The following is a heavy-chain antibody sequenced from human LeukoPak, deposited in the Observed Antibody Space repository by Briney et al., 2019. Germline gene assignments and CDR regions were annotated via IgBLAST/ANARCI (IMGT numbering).Heavy chain of an antibody. CDR3: AKGGVLLWFGGNDY. J-gene: IGHJ4*02. D-gene: IGHD3-10*01. CDR1: GFTLSSYA. CDR2: ISGSGGST. Sequence: PGGSLRLSCAASGFTLSSYAMSWVRQAPGKGLEWVSAISGSGGSTYYADSVKGRFTISRDNSKNTLYLQMNSLRAEDTAVYYCAKGGVLLWFGGNDYWGQGTLVTVSS. V-gene: IGHV3-23*01.